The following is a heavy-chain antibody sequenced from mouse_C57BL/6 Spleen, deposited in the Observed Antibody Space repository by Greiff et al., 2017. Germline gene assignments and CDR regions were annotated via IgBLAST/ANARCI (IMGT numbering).Heavy chain of an antibody. D-gene: IGHD2-2*01. CDR1: GYTFTSYG. Sequence: QVQLQQSGAELARPGASVKLSCKASGYTFTSYGISWVKQRTGQGLEWIGEIYPRSGNTYYNEKVKGKATLTADKSSSTAYMELRSLTSEDSAVYFCARHGYDEDYYAMDYWGQGTSVTVSS. J-gene: IGHJ4*01. CDR3: ARHGYDEDYYAMDY. V-gene: IGHV1-81*01. CDR2: IYPRSGNT.